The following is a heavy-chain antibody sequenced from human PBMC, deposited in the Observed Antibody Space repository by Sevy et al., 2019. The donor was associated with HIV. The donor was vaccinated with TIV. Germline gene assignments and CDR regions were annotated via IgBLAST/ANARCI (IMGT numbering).Heavy chain of an antibody. CDR2: INSDGSST. Sequence: GGSLRLSCAASGMTLTPYWMHWVRQVPGKGLVWVSGINSDGSSTSYAESVKGRFTISRDNGKNTLYLQMKSLRVEDTAVYFCSRGLYYYDMRGHQEPGDYWGHGVLVTVSS. J-gene: IGHJ4*01. CDR3: SRGLYYYDMRGHQEPGDY. D-gene: IGHD3-22*01. CDR1: GMTLTPYW. V-gene: IGHV3-74*01.